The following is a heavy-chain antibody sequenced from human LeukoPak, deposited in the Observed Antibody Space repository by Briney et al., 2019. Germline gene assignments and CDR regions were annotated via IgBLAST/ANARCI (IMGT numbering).Heavy chain of an antibody. J-gene: IGHJ4*02. CDR2: IYYSGST. V-gene: IGHV4-59*01. CDR1: GGSISNFY. Sequence: SETLSLTRTVSGGSISNFYWSWIRHPPGKGLEWIGYIYYSGSTNYNPSLKSRVTISVDTSKNQFSLKLSSVTAADTAVYYCARGYSSSWYYFDYWGQGTLVTVSS. CDR3: ARGYSSSWYYFDY. D-gene: IGHD6-13*01.